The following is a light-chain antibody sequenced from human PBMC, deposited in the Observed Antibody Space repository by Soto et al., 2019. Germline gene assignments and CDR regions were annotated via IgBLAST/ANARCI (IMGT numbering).Light chain of an antibody. CDR3: QQYNKWPRIT. V-gene: IGKV3-15*01. J-gene: IGKJ3*01. CDR1: QSVSGN. CDR2: AAS. Sequence: EIVMTQSPATLSVSPGERATLSCRASQSVSGNLAWYQQKPGQAPRLLIYAASTRATGIPARFSGSGSGTEFTLTVSRLQSEVFAFYYCQQYNKWPRITFGPGTKVDIK.